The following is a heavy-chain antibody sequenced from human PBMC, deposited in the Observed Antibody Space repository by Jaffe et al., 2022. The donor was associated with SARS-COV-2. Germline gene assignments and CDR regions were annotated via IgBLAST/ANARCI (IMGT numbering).Heavy chain of an antibody. Sequence: QVQLQESGPGLVKPSQTLSLTCTVSGGSISSGDYYWSWIRQPPGKGLEWIGYIYYSGSTYYNPSLKSRVTISVDTSKNQFSLKLSSVTAADTAVYYCAREVGYVDTAMVYYFDYWGQGTLVTVSS. CDR1: GGSISSGDYY. D-gene: IGHD5-18*01. V-gene: IGHV4-30-4*01. CDR2: IYYSGST. CDR3: AREVGYVDTAMVYYFDY. J-gene: IGHJ4*02.